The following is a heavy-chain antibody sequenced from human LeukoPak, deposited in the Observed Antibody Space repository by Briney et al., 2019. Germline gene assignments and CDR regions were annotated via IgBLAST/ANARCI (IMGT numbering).Heavy chain of an antibody. CDR1: GGSISSSSHY. V-gene: IGHV4-39*01. CDR3: ARHVGTYSSFDY. J-gene: IGHJ4*02. D-gene: IGHD6-13*01. CDR2: IYYSGNT. Sequence: SETLSLTCTVSGGSISSSSHYWGWIRQPPGKGLEWIGSIYYSGNTYYNPSLKSRVTISVDTSKNQFSLKLSSVTAADTAVYYCARHVGTYSSFDYWGQGTLVTVSS.